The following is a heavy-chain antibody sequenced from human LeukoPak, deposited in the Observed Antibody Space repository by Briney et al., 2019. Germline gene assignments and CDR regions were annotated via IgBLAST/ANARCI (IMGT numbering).Heavy chain of an antibody. CDR1: GASVTMGSYY. CDR3: ARPFQDYDKGTFFYFFDF. CDR2: FHFSGST. V-gene: IGHV4-39*01. Sequence: SETLSLTCSVSGASVTMGSYYWAWIRQPPGKGLEWVGTFHFSGSTYYNPSLKSRVTISVDTSKNSVSLMLRSVTAADTAVYFCARPFQDYDKGTFFYFFDFWGQGILVTVSS. J-gene: IGHJ4*02. D-gene: IGHD3-22*01.